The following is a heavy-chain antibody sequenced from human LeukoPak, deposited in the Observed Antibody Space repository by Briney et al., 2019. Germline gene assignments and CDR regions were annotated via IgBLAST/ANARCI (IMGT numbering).Heavy chain of an antibody. J-gene: IGHJ4*02. CDR3: ARGIGDFDY. Sequence: GGSLRLSCVASGFTFNSYWMSWVRQAPGKGLEWVANIKQDGSDKYYVDSVKGRFTISRDNAKNSLYLQMNSLRAEDTAVYYCARGIGDFDYWGQGTLVTVSS. D-gene: IGHD2/OR15-2a*01. CDR2: IKQDGSDK. CDR1: GFTFNSYW. V-gene: IGHV3-7*01.